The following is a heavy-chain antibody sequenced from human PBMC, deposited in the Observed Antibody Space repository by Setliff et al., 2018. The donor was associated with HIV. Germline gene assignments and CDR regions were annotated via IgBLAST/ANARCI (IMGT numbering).Heavy chain of an antibody. J-gene: IGHJ3*01. CDR3: SRHVDWDAVVIIGAGYAFDL. D-gene: IGHD2-21*01. Sequence: NPSETLSLTCTVSGDSISSHTYNWAWIRQSPGKGLEWIASMSFTGKTSITPSLESRVGVSVDTSKNHFSLKLTSVTDEDTAVYYCSRHVDWDAVVIIGAGYAFDLWGQGTVVTVSS. V-gene: IGHV4-39*02. CDR2: MSFTGKT. CDR1: GDSISSHTYN.